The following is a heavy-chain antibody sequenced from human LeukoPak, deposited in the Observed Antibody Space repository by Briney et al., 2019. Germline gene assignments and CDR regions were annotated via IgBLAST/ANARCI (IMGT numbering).Heavy chain of an antibody. CDR2: IYSSGST. D-gene: IGHD5-12*01. V-gene: IGHV4-31*03. CDR3: ARKSRGYDFPWFDP. CDR1: GGSIRSDGYY. J-gene: IGHJ5*02. Sequence: SETLSLTCSVSGGSIRSDGYYWGWIRQHPEKGLEWIGHIYSSGSTYYNPSLKSRVTISVDPSKNQFSLNLTAVTAADTAVYYCARKSRGYDFPWFDPWGQGILGTVSS.